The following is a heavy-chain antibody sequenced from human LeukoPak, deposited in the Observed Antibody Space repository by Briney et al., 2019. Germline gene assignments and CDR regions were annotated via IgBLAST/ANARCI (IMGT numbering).Heavy chain of an antibody. V-gene: IGHV3-66*01. CDR3: ARVGKKGRGPCDY. Sequence: PGGSLRLSCAASGFTVSSNYMSWGRQAPGEGLEGIKVIYHGGSTDYAASVKGRFTISRDNSKNTLYLQMNSLRAEDTAVYYCARVGKKGRGPCDYWGQGTLVTVSS. J-gene: IGHJ4*02. D-gene: IGHD1-14*01. CDR2: IYHGGST. CDR1: GFTVSSNY.